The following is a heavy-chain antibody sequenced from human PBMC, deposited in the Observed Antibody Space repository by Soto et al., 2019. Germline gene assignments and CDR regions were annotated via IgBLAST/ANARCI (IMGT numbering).Heavy chain of an antibody. Sequence: GESLKISCKASGYSFTTSWIGWVRQMPGKGLEWMGIIFPSDSDTRYSPSFQGQVTISVDKSISTAYLQWSSLKASDTAVYYCARRPGSWFDPWGQGTLVTVSS. D-gene: IGHD3-10*01. CDR2: IFPSDSDT. J-gene: IGHJ5*02. CDR1: GYSFTTSW. CDR3: ARRPGSWFDP. V-gene: IGHV5-51*01.